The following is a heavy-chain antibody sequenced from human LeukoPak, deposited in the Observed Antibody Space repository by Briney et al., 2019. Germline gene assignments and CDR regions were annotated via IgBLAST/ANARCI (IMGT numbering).Heavy chain of an antibody. Sequence: KPGGSLRLSCAASGFAFRDCSMNWVRQAPGKGLEWVSFISSTSDYIYYADSVKGRFTISRDNSKNTLYLQMNSLRAEDTAVYYCAKDYGDYVSLVFCFDYWGQGTLVTVSS. V-gene: IGHV3-21*01. CDR2: ISSTSDYI. CDR3: AKDYGDYVSLVFCFDY. CDR1: GFAFRDCS. J-gene: IGHJ4*02. D-gene: IGHD4-17*01.